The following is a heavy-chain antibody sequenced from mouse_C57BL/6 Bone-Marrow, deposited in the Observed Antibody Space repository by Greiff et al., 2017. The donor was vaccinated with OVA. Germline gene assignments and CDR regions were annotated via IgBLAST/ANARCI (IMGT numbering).Heavy chain of an antibody. Sequence: EVQGVESGGGLVQPGGSLKLSCAASGFTFSDYYMYWVRQTPEKRLEWVAYISNGGGSTYYPDTVKGRFTISRDNAKNTLYLQMSRLKSEDTAMYYCARQGYYDSSYFDYWGQGTTLTVSS. CDR3: ARQGYYDSSYFDY. CDR1: GFTFSDYY. CDR2: ISNGGGST. D-gene: IGHD1-1*01. V-gene: IGHV5-12*01. J-gene: IGHJ2*01.